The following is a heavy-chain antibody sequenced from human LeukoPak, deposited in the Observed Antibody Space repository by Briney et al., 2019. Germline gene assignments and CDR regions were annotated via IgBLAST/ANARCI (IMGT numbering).Heavy chain of an antibody. CDR1: GYTFTSYY. J-gene: IGHJ4*02. CDR3: ARALRGDSSSSYLLDY. D-gene: IGHD6-6*01. V-gene: IGHV1-46*01. CDR2: INPSGGST. Sequence: GASVKVSCKASGYTFTSYYMHWVRQAPGQGLEWMGIINPSGGSTSYAQKFQGRVTMTRDTSTSTVYMELSSLRSEDTAVYYCARALRGDSSSSYLLDYWGQGTLVTVSS.